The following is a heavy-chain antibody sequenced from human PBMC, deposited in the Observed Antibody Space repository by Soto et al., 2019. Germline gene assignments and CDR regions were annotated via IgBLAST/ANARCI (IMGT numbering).Heavy chain of an antibody. V-gene: IGHV5-51*01. CDR3: ARRTYSSGWAARDYYYGMDV. D-gene: IGHD6-19*01. Sequence: VESLKISCKGSGYSFTSYWIGWVRQMPGKGLEWMGIIYPGDSDTRYSPSFQGQVTISADKSISTAYLQWSSLKASDTAMYYCARRTYSSGWAARDYYYGMDVWGQGTTVTVSS. CDR1: GYSFTSYW. CDR2: IYPGDSDT. J-gene: IGHJ6*02.